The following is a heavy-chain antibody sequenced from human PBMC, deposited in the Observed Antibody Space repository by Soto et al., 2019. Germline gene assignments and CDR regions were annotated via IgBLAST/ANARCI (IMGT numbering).Heavy chain of an antibody. CDR1: GFSLSTSGMC. J-gene: IGHJ4*02. CDR3: ARIVSSGYSHSFDY. V-gene: IGHV2-70*01. Sequence: ESGPTLVNPPQTLTLTCTFSGFSLSTSGMCVSWIRQPPGKALEWLALIDWDDDKYYSTSLKTRLTISKDTSKNQVVLTMTNMDPVDTASYYCARIVSSGYSHSFDYWGQGTLVTVSS. D-gene: IGHD3-22*01. CDR2: IDWDDDK.